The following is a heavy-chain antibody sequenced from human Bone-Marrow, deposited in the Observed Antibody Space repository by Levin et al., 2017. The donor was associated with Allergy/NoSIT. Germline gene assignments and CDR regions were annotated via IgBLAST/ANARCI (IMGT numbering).Heavy chain of an antibody. CDR2: IYHGGDI. V-gene: IGHV4-38-2*02. J-gene: IGHJ6*03. CDR1: GYSITEYY. CDR3: AREYYLDV. Sequence: SETLSLTCAVSGYSITEYYWGWIRQPPGKGLEWLGTIYHGGDIYYNPSLRSRVTISIDTSKNQFSLKVTSMTAADSAVYYCAREYYLDVWGKGTTVTVSS.